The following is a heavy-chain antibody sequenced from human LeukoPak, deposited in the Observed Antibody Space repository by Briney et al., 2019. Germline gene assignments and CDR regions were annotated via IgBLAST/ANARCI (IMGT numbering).Heavy chain of an antibody. V-gene: IGHV1-18*01. D-gene: IGHD3-10*01. J-gene: IGHJ5*02. CDR1: GYTFTSYG. CDR2: ISAYNGNT. CDR3: ARDRPYGSVDDVVDP. Sequence: ASVKVSCKASGYTFTSYGISWVRQAPGQGLEWMGWISAYNGNTNYAQKLQGRFTMTTDTSTSTAYMELRSLRSDDTAVYYCARDRPYGSVDDVVDPWGQGTLVTVSS.